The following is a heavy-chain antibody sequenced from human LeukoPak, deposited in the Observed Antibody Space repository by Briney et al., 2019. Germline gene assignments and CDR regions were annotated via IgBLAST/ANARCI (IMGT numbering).Heavy chain of an antibody. CDR3: ARDFRVFYYYYYMDV. D-gene: IGHD2-8*01. Sequence: ASVKVSCKASGYTFTGYYMHWVRQAPGQGLEWMGWINPNSGGTNYAQKFQGRVTMTRDTSISTAYMELSRLRSDDTAVYYCARDFRVFYYYYYMDVWGKGTTVTVSS. CDR2: INPNSGGT. J-gene: IGHJ6*03. CDR1: GYTFTGYY. V-gene: IGHV1-2*02.